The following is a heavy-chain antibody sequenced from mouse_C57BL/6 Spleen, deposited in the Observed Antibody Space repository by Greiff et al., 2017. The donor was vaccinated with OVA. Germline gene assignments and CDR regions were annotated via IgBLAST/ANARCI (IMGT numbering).Heavy chain of an antibody. CDR3: ARAGTGDYAMDY. CDR2: INYDGSST. Sequence: EVHLVESEGGLVQPGSSMKLSCTASGFTFSDYYMAWVRQVPEKGLEWVANINYDGSSTYYLDSLKSRFIISRDNAKNILYLQMSSLKSEDTATYYCARAGTGDYAMDYWGQGTSVTVSS. V-gene: IGHV5-16*01. D-gene: IGHD3-3*01. J-gene: IGHJ4*01. CDR1: GFTFSDYY.